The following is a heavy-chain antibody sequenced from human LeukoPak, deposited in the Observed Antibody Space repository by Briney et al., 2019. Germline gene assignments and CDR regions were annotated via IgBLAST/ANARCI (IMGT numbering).Heavy chain of an antibody. CDR3: ARGDRDTAMVGPYYYYGMDV. CDR2: INHSGST. Sequence: PSETLSLTCAVYGGSFSGYYWSWIRRPPGKGLEWIGEINHSGSTNYNPSLKSRVTISVDTSKNQFSLKLSSVTAADTAVYYCARGDRDTAMVGPYYYYGMDVWGQGTTVTVSS. V-gene: IGHV4-34*01. D-gene: IGHD5-18*01. CDR1: GGSFSGYY. J-gene: IGHJ6*02.